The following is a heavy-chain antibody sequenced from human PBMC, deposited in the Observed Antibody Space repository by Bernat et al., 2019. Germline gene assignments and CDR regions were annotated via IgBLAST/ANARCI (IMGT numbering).Heavy chain of an antibody. V-gene: IGHV4-38-2*02. J-gene: IGHJ4*02. CDR1: GYSISSGYY. CDR2: IYHSGST. D-gene: IGHD6-19*01. Sequence: QVQLQESGPGLVKPSETLSLTCAVSGYSISSGYYWGWIRQPPGKGLEWIGSIYHSGSTYYNPSLKSRVTISVDTSKNQFSLKLSSVTAADTAAYYCARDLNDNPYSSGWYGYWGQGTLVTVSS. CDR3: ARDLNDNPYSSGWYGY.